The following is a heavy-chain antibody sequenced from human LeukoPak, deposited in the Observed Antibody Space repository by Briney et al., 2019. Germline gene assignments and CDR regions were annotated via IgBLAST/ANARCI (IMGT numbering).Heavy chain of an antibody. V-gene: IGHV4-59*12. D-gene: IGHD6-6*01. Sequence: SETLSLTCTVSGGSISSYYWSWIRQPPGKGLEWIGYIYYSGSTNYNPSLKSRVTISVDRSKNQFSLKLSSVTAADTAVYYCARDSPRQLGYNWFDPWGQGTLVTVSS. J-gene: IGHJ5*02. CDR3: ARDSPRQLGYNWFDP. CDR1: GGSISSYY. CDR2: IYYSGST.